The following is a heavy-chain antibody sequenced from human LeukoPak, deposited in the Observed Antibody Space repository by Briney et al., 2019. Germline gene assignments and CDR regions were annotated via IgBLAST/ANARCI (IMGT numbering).Heavy chain of an antibody. CDR1: GASVRNSNYY. V-gene: IGHV4-39*07. J-gene: IGHJ6*02. CDR2: IFYSGTT. D-gene: IGHD4-17*01. CDR3: ARSMVTTDYYYYGMDV. Sequence: SETLSLTCSVSGASVRNSNYYWAWTRQPPGKGLEWIGTIFYSGTTYYNPSLKSRVTISVDTSKNQFSLMLRSVTAADTAVYYCARSMVTTDYYYYGMDVWGQGTTVTVS.